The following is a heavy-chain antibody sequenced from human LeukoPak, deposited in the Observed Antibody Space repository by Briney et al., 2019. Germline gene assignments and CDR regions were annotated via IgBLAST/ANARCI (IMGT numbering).Heavy chain of an antibody. D-gene: IGHD1-26*01. CDR2: IYHSGST. CDR1: GGSISSYY. Sequence: SETLSLTCTVSGGSISSYYWGWIRQPPGKGLEWIGSIYHSGSTYYNPSLKSRVTISVDTSKNQFSLKLSSVTAADTAVYHCARDMVGATFGFDMWGQGTMVTVSS. J-gene: IGHJ3*02. CDR3: ARDMVGATFGFDM. V-gene: IGHV4-39*07.